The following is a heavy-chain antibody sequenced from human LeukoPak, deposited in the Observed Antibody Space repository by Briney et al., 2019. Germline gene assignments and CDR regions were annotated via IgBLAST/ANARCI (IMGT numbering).Heavy chain of an antibody. V-gene: IGHV3-23*01. J-gene: IGHJ4*02. Sequence: GASLRLSCAASGFTFSNYAMSWVRQAPGKGLEWVSPFLGSGGSTFYADSVKGRFTVSRDNSKSTLYLQMNSLRAEETVLYYCAKWRDYDVLTGYYVPDYWGQGTLVTVSS. CDR3: AKWRDYDVLTGYYVPDY. CDR2: FLGSGGST. D-gene: IGHD3-9*01. CDR1: GFTFSNYA.